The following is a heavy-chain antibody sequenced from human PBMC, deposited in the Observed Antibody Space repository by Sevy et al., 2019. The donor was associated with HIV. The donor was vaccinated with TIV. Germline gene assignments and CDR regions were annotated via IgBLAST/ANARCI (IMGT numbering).Heavy chain of an antibody. D-gene: IGHD1-1*01. V-gene: IGHV3-30-3*01. Sequence: GGSLRLSCAASGFTFNRYPMHWVRQAPGKGLEWVATISFDATNKHYPDSVKGRFTISRDNFQNSLFLQMDSLRPEDTAVYYCALERLSSDVAEYFQNWGQGTLVTVFS. CDR1: GFTFNRYP. CDR2: ISFDATNK. CDR3: ALERLSSDVAEYFQN. J-gene: IGHJ1*01.